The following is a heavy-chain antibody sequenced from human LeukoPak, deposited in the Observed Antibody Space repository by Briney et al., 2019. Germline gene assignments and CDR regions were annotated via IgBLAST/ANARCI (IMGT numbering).Heavy chain of an antibody. J-gene: IGHJ4*02. D-gene: IGHD3-22*01. Sequence: GGSLRLSCAASGFTFSSYWMSWVRQAPGKGLEWVANIKQDGSEKYYVDSVKGRFTISRDNAKNSLYLQMNSLRAEDTALYYCAKDIYYYDSSGFDYWGQGTLVTVSS. V-gene: IGHV3-7*03. CDR1: GFTFSSYW. CDR2: IKQDGSEK. CDR3: AKDIYYYDSSGFDY.